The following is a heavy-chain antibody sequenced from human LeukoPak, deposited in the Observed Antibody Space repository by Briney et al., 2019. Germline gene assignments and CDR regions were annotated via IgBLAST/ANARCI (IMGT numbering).Heavy chain of an antibody. Sequence: SETLSVTCAVYGGSFRGYYWSWIRQPPGRGLEWIGEINHSGSTNYIPPLKSRGTISVDTSKNQICLKLSSVTAADTAVHDCARGHYYDSSGYYPRGHGTLVTVSS. CDR1: GGSFRGYY. V-gene: IGHV4-34*01. D-gene: IGHD3-22*01. CDR3: ARGHYYDSSGYYP. CDR2: INHSGST. J-gene: IGHJ5*02.